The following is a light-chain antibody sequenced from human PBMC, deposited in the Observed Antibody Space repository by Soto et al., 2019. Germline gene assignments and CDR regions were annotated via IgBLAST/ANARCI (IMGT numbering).Light chain of an antibody. CDR2: EDT. CDR1: SRDVGNYNL. J-gene: IGLJ2*01. Sequence: QSVLTQPAYVSGSRGQSITISCTVTSRDVGNYNLVSWYQQYPGKAPKLMIYEDTKRPSGVSHRFSGSKSGNTASLTISGLQPEDEAGYYCCSYAGSSTVVFGGGTKVTVL. V-gene: IGLV2-23*01. CDR3: CSYAGSSTVV.